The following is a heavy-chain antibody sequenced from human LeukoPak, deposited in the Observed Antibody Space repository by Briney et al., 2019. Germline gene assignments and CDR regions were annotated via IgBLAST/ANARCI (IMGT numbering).Heavy chain of an antibody. D-gene: IGHD6-6*01. V-gene: IGHV3-21*04. CDR3: VRERSVKARQEGGHRYYYYMDV. CDR2: ISGGSRSI. Sequence: PGGSLRLSCAASKFIFGNYTMNWVRQAPGKGLEWVSSISGGSRSIYYADSVKGRFTTSRENAKDSLSLQMNSLRAEDTGVYYCVRERSVKARQEGGHRYYYYMDVWGNGTTVTVSS. J-gene: IGHJ6*03. CDR1: KFIFGNYT.